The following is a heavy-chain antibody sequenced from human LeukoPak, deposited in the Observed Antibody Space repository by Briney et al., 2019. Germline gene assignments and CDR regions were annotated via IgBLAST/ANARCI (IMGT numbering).Heavy chain of an antibody. V-gene: IGHV1-69*06. CDR3: ARMIQYYYGSGSYLYP. J-gene: IGHJ5*02. CDR1: GGTFSSYA. D-gene: IGHD3-10*01. Sequence: ASVKVSCKASGGTFSSYAISWVRQAPGQGLEWMGGTIPIFGTANYAQKFQGRVTITADKSTSTAYMELSSLRSEDTAVYYCARMIQYYYGSGSYLYPWGQGTLVTVSS. CDR2: TIPIFGTA.